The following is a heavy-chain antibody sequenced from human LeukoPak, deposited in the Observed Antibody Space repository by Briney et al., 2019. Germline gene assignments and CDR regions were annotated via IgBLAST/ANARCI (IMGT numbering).Heavy chain of an antibody. CDR2: TNEEGSEK. Sequence: PGGSLRLSCAASGFTFSAYWMRWVRQVPGKGLEWVANTNEEGSEKYYVDSVKGRFTISRDNGRNSLYLQMNSLRAEDTAFYYCASAGDAGSADYWGQGTLVTVSS. D-gene: IGHD3-10*01. J-gene: IGHJ4*02. CDR3: ASAGDAGSADY. CDR1: GFTFSAYW. V-gene: IGHV3-7*01.